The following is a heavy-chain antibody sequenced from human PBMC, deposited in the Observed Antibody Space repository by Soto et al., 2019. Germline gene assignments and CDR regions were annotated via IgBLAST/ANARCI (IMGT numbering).Heavy chain of an antibody. CDR2: ISSSSSYI. CDR3: ARDPIAVAGTPLGLVDY. CDR1: GFTFSSYS. J-gene: IGHJ4*02. V-gene: IGHV3-21*01. D-gene: IGHD6-19*01. Sequence: GGSLRLSCAASGFTFSSYSMNWVRQAPGKGLEWVSSISSSSSYIYYADSVKGRFTISRDNAKNSLYLQMNSLRAEDTAVYYCARDPIAVAGTPLGLVDYWGQGTLVTVSS.